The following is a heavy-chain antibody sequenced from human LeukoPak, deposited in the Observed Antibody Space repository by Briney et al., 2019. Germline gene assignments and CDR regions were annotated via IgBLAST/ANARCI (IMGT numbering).Heavy chain of an antibody. CDR3: AREVSLATSRHIDY. CDR2: MSTSGGS. Sequence: SETLSLICSVSSGSISNYYWSWIRQPAGKGLEWIGRMSTSGGSNYNPSLKSRVTMSVDTSNNQFSLKVSSVTAADTAVCYCAREVSLATSRHIDYWGQGTLVTVSS. J-gene: IGHJ4*02. V-gene: IGHV4-4*07. CDR1: SGSISNYY. D-gene: IGHD5-24*01.